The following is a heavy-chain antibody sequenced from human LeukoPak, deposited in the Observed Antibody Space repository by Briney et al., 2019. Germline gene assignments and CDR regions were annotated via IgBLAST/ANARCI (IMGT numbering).Heavy chain of an antibody. J-gene: IGHJ5*02. D-gene: IGHD3-9*01. V-gene: IGHV4-39*01. Sequence: PSETLSLTCTVSGGSISSYYWGWIRQPPGKGLEWIGSICYSGSTYYNPSLKSRVTISVDTSKNQFSLKLSSVTAADTAVYYCARRPGPEYYDILTGYLWFDPWGQGTLVTVSS. CDR1: GGSISSYY. CDR2: ICYSGST. CDR3: ARRPGPEYYDILTGYLWFDP.